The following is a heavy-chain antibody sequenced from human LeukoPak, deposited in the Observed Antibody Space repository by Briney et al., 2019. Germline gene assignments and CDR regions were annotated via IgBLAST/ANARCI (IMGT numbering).Heavy chain of an antibody. CDR2: IYSGGST. D-gene: IGHD3-22*01. J-gene: IGHJ4*02. V-gene: IGHV3-66*01. CDR1: GFTVSSNY. CDR3: ARVLHKRNYDSSDYYGY. Sequence: GGSLRLSCAASGFTVSSNYMSWVRQAPGKGLEWVSVIYSGGSTYYADSVKGRFTVSRDNAKNSLYLQMNSLRAEDTAVYYCARVLHKRNYDSSDYYGYWGQGTLVTVSS.